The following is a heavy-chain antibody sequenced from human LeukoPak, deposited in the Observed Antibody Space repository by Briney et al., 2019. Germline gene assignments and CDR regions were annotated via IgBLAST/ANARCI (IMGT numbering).Heavy chain of an antibody. CDR1: GFTFSSYS. Sequence: GGSLRLSCAASGFTFSSYSMDWVRQAPGKGLEWVSSISSLSNYIYYADSVKGRFTISRDNAKNSLYLQMNSLRAEDTAVYYCARHFEKQWLGYWGQGTLVTVSS. CDR2: ISSLSNYI. D-gene: IGHD6-19*01. V-gene: IGHV3-21*06. J-gene: IGHJ4*02. CDR3: ARHFEKQWLGY.